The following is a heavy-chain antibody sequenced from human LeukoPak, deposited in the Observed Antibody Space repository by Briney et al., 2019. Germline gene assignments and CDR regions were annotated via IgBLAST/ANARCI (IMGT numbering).Heavy chain of an antibody. CDR2: IYYIGST. CDR3: ARLYYGSGPDDY. CDR1: GGSISSSSYY. V-gene: IGHV4-39*01. D-gene: IGHD3-10*01. J-gene: IGHJ4*02. Sequence: SETLSLPCAVSGGSISSSSYYWGWIRQPPGKGLEWIGSIYYIGSTYYNPSLKSRVTISLDTSKNQFSLKLSSVTAADTAVYYCARLYYGSGPDDYWGQGTLVTVSS.